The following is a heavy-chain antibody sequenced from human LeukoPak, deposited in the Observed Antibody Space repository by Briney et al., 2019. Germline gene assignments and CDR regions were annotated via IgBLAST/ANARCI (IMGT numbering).Heavy chain of an antibody. J-gene: IGHJ5*02. Sequence: SETLSLTCAVYGGSFSGYYWSWIRQPPGKGLEWIGEINHSGSTNYNPSLKSRVTISGDTSKNQFSLKLSSVTAADTAVYFCARQMPNSNWFDPWGQGTLVTVSS. CDR3: ARQMPNSNWFDP. V-gene: IGHV4-34*01. CDR2: INHSGST. CDR1: GGSFSGYY. D-gene: IGHD2-2*01.